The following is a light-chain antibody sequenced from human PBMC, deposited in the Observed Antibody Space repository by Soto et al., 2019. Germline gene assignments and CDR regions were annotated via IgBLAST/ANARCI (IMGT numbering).Light chain of an antibody. CDR1: QGISSW. CDR3: QQANSFPRT. J-gene: IGKJ1*01. V-gene: IGKV1-12*01. Sequence: DIQMTQSPSSVSASVGDRVTITCRASQGISSWLAWYQQKPGKAPKLLIYAASSLQGRFSGSGSGTDFTLTISSLQPEDFVTYYCQQANSFPRTFGQGTKVEIK. CDR2: AAS.